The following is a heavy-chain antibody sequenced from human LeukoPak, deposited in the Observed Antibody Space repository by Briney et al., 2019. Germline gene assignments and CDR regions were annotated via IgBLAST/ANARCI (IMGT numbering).Heavy chain of an antibody. J-gene: IGHJ6*03. CDR2: INTDGSRT. D-gene: IGHD3-16*02. Sequence: GGSLRLSCAASGFTFNSYWIHWVRQAPGKGLVWVPRINTDGSRTNYADSVKGRFAISRDDAKNTVHLQMYSLGAEDSAVYYCVRGASLAYYMDVWGKGTTVTVSS. V-gene: IGHV3-74*01. CDR3: VRGASLAYYMDV. CDR1: GFTFNSYW.